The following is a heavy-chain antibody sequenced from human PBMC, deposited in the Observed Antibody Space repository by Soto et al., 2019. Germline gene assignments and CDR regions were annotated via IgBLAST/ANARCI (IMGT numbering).Heavy chain of an antibody. CDR3: ARQAPRFLEWFHNWFDP. Sequence: PGESLKISCKGSGYSFTSYWIGWVRQMPGKGLEWMGIIYPGDSDTRYSPSFQGQVTISADKSISTAYLQWSSLKASDTAMYYCARQAPRFLEWFHNWFDPWGQGTLVTVSS. CDR2: IYPGDSDT. CDR1: GYSFTSYW. V-gene: IGHV5-51*01. J-gene: IGHJ5*02. D-gene: IGHD3-3*01.